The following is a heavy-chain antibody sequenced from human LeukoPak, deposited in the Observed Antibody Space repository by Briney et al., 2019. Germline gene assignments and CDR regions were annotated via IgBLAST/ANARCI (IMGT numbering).Heavy chain of an antibody. V-gene: IGHV3-74*01. CDR1: GFTLSSYW. J-gene: IGHJ3*02. CDR3: ARVQGHPPNGLDI. Sequence: GGSLRLSCAASGFTLSSYWMHWVRQAPGKGLVWVSRINSDGSSTSYADSVKGRFTISRDNAKNTLYLQMNSLRAKDTAVYYCARVQGHPPNGLDIWGQGTMVTVSS. CDR2: INSDGSST. D-gene: IGHD2-8*01.